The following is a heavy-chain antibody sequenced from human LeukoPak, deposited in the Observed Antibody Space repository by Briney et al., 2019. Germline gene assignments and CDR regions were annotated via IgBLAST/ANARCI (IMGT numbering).Heavy chain of an antibody. J-gene: IGHJ3*01. V-gene: IGHV4-4*07. D-gene: IGHD3-3*01. CDR2: IYVTGST. CDR1: GGSFSTYY. CDR3: ARESFGVFDGGPSNAFDV. Sequence: SETLSLTCSVSGGSFSTYYWSWIRQSAGKGLEWIGRIYVTGSTNYNPSLKSRVTMSVDTSNNHFSLKLTSVTAADTAMYYCARESFGVFDGGPSNAFDVWGQGTTVTVS.